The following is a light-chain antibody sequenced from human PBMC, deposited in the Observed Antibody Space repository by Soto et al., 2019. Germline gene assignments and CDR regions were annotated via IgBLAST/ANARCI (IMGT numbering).Light chain of an antibody. V-gene: IGKV1-33*01. CDR2: DAY. CDR1: HDIGNS. CDR3: QKSDHLPL. Sequence: DIQMTQSPPSLSASVGDRVTITCQASHDIGNSLNWYQDKPGQAPKLVIYDAYNLETGVPSTFSGNGYGTDFTFTISXLRPEDIATYYCQKSDHLPLFGPGTKVDIK. J-gene: IGKJ3*01.